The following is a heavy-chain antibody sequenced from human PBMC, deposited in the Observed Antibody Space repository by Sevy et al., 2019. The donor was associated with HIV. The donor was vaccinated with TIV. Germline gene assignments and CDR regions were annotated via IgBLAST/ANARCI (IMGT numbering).Heavy chain of an antibody. CDR2: ISYDGIEK. CDR3: ARGPSIYGIKGFDF. Sequence: GGSLRLSCVASGFTFSYYAMYWVRQAPGKGLEWVAIISYDGIEKHNADSLKGRFTISRDNSKNNVYLQMNRLTTEDTALYYCARGPSIYGIKGFDFWGQGTMVTVSS. V-gene: IGHV3-30-3*01. D-gene: IGHD3-10*01. CDR1: GFTFSYYA. J-gene: IGHJ3*01.